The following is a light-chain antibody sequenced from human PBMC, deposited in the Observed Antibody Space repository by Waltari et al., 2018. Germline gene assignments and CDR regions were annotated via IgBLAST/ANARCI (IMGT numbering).Light chain of an antibody. CDR1: QSVGGT. Sequence: EIVLTQSPGTLSLSPGEIATLSCWASQSVGGTLAWEQQKPGQAPRLLIYGASSRATGIPDRFSGSGSGTVFSLSISRLEPEDSAVYYCQHYVRLPVTFGQGTKVEIK. V-gene: IGKV3-20*01. CDR2: GAS. J-gene: IGKJ1*01. CDR3: QHYVRLPVT.